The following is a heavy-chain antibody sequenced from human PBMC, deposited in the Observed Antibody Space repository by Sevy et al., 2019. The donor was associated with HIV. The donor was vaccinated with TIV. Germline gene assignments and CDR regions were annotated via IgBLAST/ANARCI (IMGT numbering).Heavy chain of an antibody. CDR2: IKQDGSEK. CDR1: GFTFSNNW. Sequence: GGSLRLSCVASGFTFSNNWMTWVRQAPGKGLQWVANIKQDGSEKYFVDSVKGRFTISRDNAKNYLYLQMSSLRVEDTAVYYCAGGIFGSGSRLGLGYWGQGTLVTVSS. V-gene: IGHV3-7*01. J-gene: IGHJ4*02. D-gene: IGHD3-10*01. CDR3: AGGIFGSGSRLGLGY.